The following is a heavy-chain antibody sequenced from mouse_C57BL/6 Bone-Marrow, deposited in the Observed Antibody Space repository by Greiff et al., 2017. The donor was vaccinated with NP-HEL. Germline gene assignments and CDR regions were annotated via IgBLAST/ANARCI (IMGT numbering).Heavy chain of an antibody. CDR1: GYAFSSYW. J-gene: IGHJ3*01. CDR3: ARAYGSSLAWFAD. D-gene: IGHD1-1*01. Sequence: VQVVESGAELVKPGASVKISCKASGYAFSSYWMNWVKQRPGKGLEWIGQIYPGDGDTNYNGKFQGKATLTADKSSSTAYMQLSSLTSEDSAVYFCARAYGSSLAWFADWGQGTLVTVSA. CDR2: IYPGDGDT. V-gene: IGHV1-80*01.